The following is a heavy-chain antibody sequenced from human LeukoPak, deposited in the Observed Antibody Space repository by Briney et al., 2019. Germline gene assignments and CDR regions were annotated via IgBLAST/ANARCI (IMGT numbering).Heavy chain of an antibody. V-gene: IGHV1-69*04. J-gene: IGHJ6*02. Sequence: VASVKVSCKASGGTFSSYAISRVRQAPGQGLEWMGRIIPILGIANYAQKFQGRVTITADKSTSTAYMELSSLRSEDTAVYYCASSSLYYYGMDVWGQGTTVTVSS. CDR2: IIPILGIA. CDR1: GGTFSSYA. D-gene: IGHD2-15*01. CDR3: ASSSLYYYGMDV.